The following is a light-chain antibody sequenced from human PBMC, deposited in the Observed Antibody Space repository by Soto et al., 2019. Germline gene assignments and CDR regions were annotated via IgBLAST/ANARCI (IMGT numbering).Light chain of an antibody. CDR2: AAS. CDR3: QQYYSYPLT. J-gene: IGKJ4*01. V-gene: IGKV1-8*01. CDR1: QGIGSY. Sequence: AIRMTQSPSSFSASTGDRVTITCRASQGIGSYLAWYQQKPGKAPKLLIYAASTLQSGVPSRLSGRRSGTEFTLTNSCAKSEDVAPYNCQQYYSYPLTFGGRTELEIK.